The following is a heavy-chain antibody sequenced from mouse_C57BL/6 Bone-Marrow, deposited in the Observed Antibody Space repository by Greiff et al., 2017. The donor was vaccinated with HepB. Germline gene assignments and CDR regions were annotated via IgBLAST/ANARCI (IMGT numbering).Heavy chain of an antibody. CDR2: IYPRSGNT. V-gene: IGHV1-81*01. CDR3: ARGGNYYGSGFAY. D-gene: IGHD1-1*01. J-gene: IGHJ3*01. CDR1: GYTFTSYG. Sequence: VKLMESGAELARPGASVKLSCKASGYTFTSYGISWVKQRTGQGLEWIGEIYPRSGNTYYNEKFKGKATLTADKSSSTAYMELRSLTSEDSAVYFCARGGNYYGSGFAYWGQGTLVTVSA.